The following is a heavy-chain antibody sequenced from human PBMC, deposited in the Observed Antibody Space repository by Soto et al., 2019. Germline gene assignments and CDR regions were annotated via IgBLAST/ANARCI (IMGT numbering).Heavy chain of an antibody. Sequence: SVKVSCKASGFTFTSSAMQWVRQARGQRLEWIGWIVVGSGNTNYAQKFQERVTITRDMSTSTAYMELSSLRSEDTAVYYCAANVYGDWNFDYWGQGTLVTVSS. J-gene: IGHJ4*02. CDR2: IVVGSGNT. V-gene: IGHV1-58*02. CDR1: GFTFTSSA. CDR3: AANVYGDWNFDY. D-gene: IGHD4-17*01.